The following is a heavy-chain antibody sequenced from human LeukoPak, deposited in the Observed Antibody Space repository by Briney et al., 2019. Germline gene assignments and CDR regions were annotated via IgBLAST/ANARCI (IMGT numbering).Heavy chain of an antibody. J-gene: IGHJ4*02. CDR3: ARSGYDFWSGYYEYGIDY. V-gene: IGHV3-21*01. CDR1: GFTFSSYS. CDR2: ISSSSSYI. D-gene: IGHD3-3*01. Sequence: GSLRLSCAASGFTFSSYSMNWVRQAPGKGLEWVSSISSSSSYIYYADSVKGRFTISRDNAKNSLYLQMNSLRAEDTAVYYCARSGYDFWSGYYEYGIDYWGQGTLVTVSS.